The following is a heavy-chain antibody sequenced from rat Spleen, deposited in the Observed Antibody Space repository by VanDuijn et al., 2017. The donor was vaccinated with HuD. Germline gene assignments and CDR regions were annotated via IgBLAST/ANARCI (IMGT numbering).Heavy chain of an antibody. Sequence: EVQLVESGGGLVQPGRSLKLSCAASGFTFSDYNMAWVRQAPKKGLEWVATIIYDGSRTYYRDSVKGRFTISRDNAKSTLYLQMDSLRSEDTATYYCARYFPGLMVIADWGQGVMVTVSS. D-gene: IGHD1-12*03. V-gene: IGHV5S10*01. CDR1: GFTFSDYN. CDR2: IIYDGSRT. CDR3: ARYFPGLMVIAD. J-gene: IGHJ2*01.